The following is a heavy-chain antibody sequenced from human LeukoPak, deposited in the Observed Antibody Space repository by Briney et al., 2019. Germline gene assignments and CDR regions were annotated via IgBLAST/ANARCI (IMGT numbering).Heavy chain of an antibody. Sequence: SETLSLTCSVSGGSISSYYWSWIRQPPGKGLEWIGYIYYSGSTNYNPSLKSRVTISVDTSKNQFSLRLSSVIAADTAVYYCARVTGYIVEDYFDYWGQGTLVTVSS. CDR1: GGSISSYY. J-gene: IGHJ4*02. CDR2: IYYSGST. D-gene: IGHD3-22*01. CDR3: ARVTGYIVEDYFDY. V-gene: IGHV4-59*01.